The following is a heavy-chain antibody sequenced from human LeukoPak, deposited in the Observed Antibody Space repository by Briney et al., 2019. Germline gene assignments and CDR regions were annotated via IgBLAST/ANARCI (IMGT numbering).Heavy chain of an antibody. V-gene: IGHV3-23*01. Sequence: PGGSLRLSCAASGFTFRSYAMSWVRQAPGKGLEWVSAISGSGFNTYYADSVKGRFTISRDNSKNTLYLQMNSLRAEDTAVYYCAKGSGSYLSPLYYFDYWGQGTLVTVSS. D-gene: IGHD1-26*01. J-gene: IGHJ4*02. CDR2: ISGSGFNT. CDR3: AKGSGSYLSPLYYFDY. CDR1: GFTFRSYA.